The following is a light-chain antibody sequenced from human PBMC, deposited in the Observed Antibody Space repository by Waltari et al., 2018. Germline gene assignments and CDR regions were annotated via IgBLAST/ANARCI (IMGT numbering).Light chain of an antibody. CDR3: QESYSVTRT. Sequence: DIQMTQSPSSLSASVGDRVTITCRASQTISRYLNWYQQKPGKAPNLLIYAPSSLQSGVPSRFSGSGSGRDFTLIITSLQPEDFATYDCQESYSVTRTFGQGTKVEIK. CDR1: QTISRY. V-gene: IGKV1-39*01. CDR2: APS. J-gene: IGKJ1*01.